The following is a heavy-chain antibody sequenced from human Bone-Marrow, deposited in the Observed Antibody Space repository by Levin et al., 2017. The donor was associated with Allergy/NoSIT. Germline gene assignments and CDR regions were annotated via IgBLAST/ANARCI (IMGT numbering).Heavy chain of an antibody. D-gene: IGHD3-3*01. CDR3: AKAHRDYDFWSGYFYYYYGMDV. CDR2: ISYDGSNK. Sequence: PGGSLRLSCAASGFTFSSYGMHWVRQAPGKGLEWVAVISYDGSNKYYADSVKGRFTISRDNSKNTLYLQMNSLRAEDTAVYYCAKAHRDYDFWSGYFYYYYGMDVWGQGTTVTVSS. CDR1: GFTFSSYG. V-gene: IGHV3-30*18. J-gene: IGHJ6*02.